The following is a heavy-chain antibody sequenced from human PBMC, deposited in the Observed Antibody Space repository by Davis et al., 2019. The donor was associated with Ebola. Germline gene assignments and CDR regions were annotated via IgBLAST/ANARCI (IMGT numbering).Heavy chain of an antibody. V-gene: IGHV3-48*02. CDR3: ARDRVTYYDSSGYYFYDAFDI. Sequence: GGSLRLSCAASGFTFSSYWMNWVRQAPGKGLEWVSYISSSSSTIYYADSVKGRFTISRDNAKNSLYLQMNSLRDEDTAVYYCARDRVTYYDSSGYYFYDAFDIWGQGTMVTVSS. D-gene: IGHD3-22*01. CDR1: GFTFSSYW. CDR2: ISSSSSTI. J-gene: IGHJ3*02.